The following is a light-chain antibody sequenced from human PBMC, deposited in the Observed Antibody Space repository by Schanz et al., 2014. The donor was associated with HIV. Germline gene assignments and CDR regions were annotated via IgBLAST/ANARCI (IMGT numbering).Light chain of an antibody. V-gene: IGLV2-14*01. CDR3: AAWDDSLNAVL. CDR2: DVS. J-gene: IGLJ2*01. CDR1: SSDIGGYNY. Sequence: QSALTQPASVSGSPGQSITISCTGTPGTSSDIGGYNYVSWYQQRPGKAPKLMIYDVSKRPSGVPDRFSGSKSGNTASLTISGLQSEDGGDYYCAAWDDSLNAVLFGGGTKLTVL.